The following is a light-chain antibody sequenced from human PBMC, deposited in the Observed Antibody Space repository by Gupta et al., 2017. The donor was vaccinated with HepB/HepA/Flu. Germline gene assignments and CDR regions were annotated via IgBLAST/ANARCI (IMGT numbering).Light chain of an antibody. CDR1: QGISDY. CDR3: QNKNSSPLP. J-gene: IGKJ4*01. V-gene: IGKV1-27*01. Sequence: DIQITQSPSSLSASVGDRVTITCRASQGISDYLAWYQQKPGKAPTLLIYAASTMQRGVPSWFSGSGYGTDFTLTISSPQPEDVATYYCQNKNSSPLPFGRGTPVDIK. CDR2: AAS.